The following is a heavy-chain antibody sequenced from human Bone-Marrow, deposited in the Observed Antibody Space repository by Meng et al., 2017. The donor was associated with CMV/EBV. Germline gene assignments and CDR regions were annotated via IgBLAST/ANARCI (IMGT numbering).Heavy chain of an antibody. V-gene: IGHV4-59*01. CDR3: AREPTRSGPIDY. D-gene: IGHD3-3*01. CDR1: GGSISSYY. CDR2: IYYSGST. Sequence: QVQLQEPGPGLVKPSETLSLTCTVSGGSISSYYWSWIRQPPGKGLEWIGYIYYSGSTNYNPSLKSRVTISVDTSKNQFSLKLSSVTAADTAVYYCAREPTRSGPIDYWGQGTLVTVSS. J-gene: IGHJ4*02.